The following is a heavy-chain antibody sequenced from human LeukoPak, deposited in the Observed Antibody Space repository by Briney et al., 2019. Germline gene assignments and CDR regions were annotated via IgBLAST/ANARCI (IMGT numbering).Heavy chain of an antibody. D-gene: IGHD3-16*01. Sequence: GGSLRLSYAASGFTFSSYSMNWVRQAPGKGLEWVSYISSSSSTIYYADSVKGRFTISRDNAKNTLYLQMSSLRAEDTAVYYCARDFLHLGGWGQGTMVTVSS. J-gene: IGHJ3*01. CDR2: ISSSSSTI. CDR3: ARDFLHLGG. CDR1: GFTFSSYS. V-gene: IGHV3-48*04.